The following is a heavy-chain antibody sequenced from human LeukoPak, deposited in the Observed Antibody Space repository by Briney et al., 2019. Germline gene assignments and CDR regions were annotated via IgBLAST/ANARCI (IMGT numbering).Heavy chain of an antibody. CDR1: GFTFTSHG. V-gene: IGHV3-30*02. CDR2: IQHDGSNK. J-gene: IGHJ4*02. CDR3: AKGLRQWLPDFDY. Sequence: PGGSLRLSCVVSGFTFTSHGMNWIRQAPGKGLEWVAFIQHDGSNKYYADSVKGRFTISRDNSKNTLYLQMNSLRAEDTAVYYCAKGLRQWLPDFDYWGQGTLVTVSS. D-gene: IGHD6-19*01.